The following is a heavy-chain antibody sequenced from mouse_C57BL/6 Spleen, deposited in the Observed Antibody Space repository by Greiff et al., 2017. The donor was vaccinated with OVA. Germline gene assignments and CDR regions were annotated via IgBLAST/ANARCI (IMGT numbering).Heavy chain of an antibody. Sequence: EVQLVESGGGLVKPGGSLKLSCAASGFTFSDYGMHWVRQAPEKGLEWVAYISSGSSTIYYADTVKGRFTISRDNAKNTLFLQMTSLRSEGTAMYYGARSGYDYDVGWFAYWGQGTLVTVSA. J-gene: IGHJ3*01. CDR1: GFTFSDYG. CDR2: ISSGSSTI. D-gene: IGHD2-4*01. CDR3: ARSGYDYDVGWFAY. V-gene: IGHV5-17*01.